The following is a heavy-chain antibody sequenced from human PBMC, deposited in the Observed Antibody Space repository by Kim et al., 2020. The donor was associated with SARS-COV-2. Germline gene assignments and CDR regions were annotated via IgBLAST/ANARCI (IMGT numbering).Heavy chain of an antibody. CDR3: AKEKRDRARYRRYSFDY. J-gene: IGHJ4*01. D-gene: IGHD3-16*02. CDR1: GFTFRKYS. Sequence: GGSLRLSCAASGFTFRKYSMSWVRLTPEKGLEWVSGLSDSGATTEYADSVKGRFTISRDNSKDTVYLQMNSLRAEDTAKYYCAKEKRDRARYRRYSFDY. CDR2: LSDSGATT. V-gene: IGHV3-23*01.